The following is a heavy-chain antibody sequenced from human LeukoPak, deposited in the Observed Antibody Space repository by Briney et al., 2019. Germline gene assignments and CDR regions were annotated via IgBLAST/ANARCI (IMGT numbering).Heavy chain of an antibody. Sequence: QPGGSLRLSCAASGFTFSNYAMSWVRQAPGKGLEWVSVISGRGGDTYYADSVKGRFTISRDNSKNTLYLQMNSLRAEDTAVYYCAKVGKDGYNSYYFDYWGQGTLVTVSS. CDR3: AKVGKDGYNSYYFDY. V-gene: IGHV3-23*01. J-gene: IGHJ4*02. CDR2: ISGRGGDT. D-gene: IGHD5-24*01. CDR1: GFTFSNYA.